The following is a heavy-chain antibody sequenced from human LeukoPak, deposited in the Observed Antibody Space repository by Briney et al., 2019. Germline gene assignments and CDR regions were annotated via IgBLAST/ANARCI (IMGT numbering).Heavy chain of an antibody. J-gene: IGHJ3*02. CDR2: ISAYNGNT. V-gene: IGHV1-18*01. CDR3: ARASLLGGISADAFDI. CDR1: GYTFTSYG. D-gene: IGHD3-16*01. Sequence: ASVKVSCKASGYTFTSYGISWVRQAPGQGLEWMGWISAYNGNTNYAQKLQGRVTMTTDTSTSTAYMELRSLRSDDTAVYYCARASLLGGISADAFDIWGQGTMVTVSS.